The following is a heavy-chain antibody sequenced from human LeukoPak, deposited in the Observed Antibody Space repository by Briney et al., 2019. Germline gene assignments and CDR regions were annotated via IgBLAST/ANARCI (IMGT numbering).Heavy chain of an antibody. CDR2: ISGSGGST. D-gene: IGHD1-26*01. J-gene: IGHJ4*02. CDR3: AKGRGGSYFDY. V-gene: IGHV3-23*01. Sequence: GSLRLSCAASGFTFSSYAMSWVRQAPGKGLEWVSAISGSGGSTYYADSVKGRFTISRDNAKNSLYLQMNSLRAEDTALYYCAKGRGGSYFDYWGQGTLVTVSS. CDR1: GFTFSSYA.